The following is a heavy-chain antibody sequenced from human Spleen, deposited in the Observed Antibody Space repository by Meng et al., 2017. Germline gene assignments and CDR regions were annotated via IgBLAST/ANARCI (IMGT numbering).Heavy chain of an antibody. CDR2: INHSGST. Sequence: QVHLLEWGEGLLKPSETLSLTCVVSGGSFSDYYWSWIRQPPGKGLEWIGEINHSGSTNYNPSLESRATISVDTSQNNLSLKLSSVTAADSAVYYCARGPTTMAHDFDYWGQGTLVTVSS. V-gene: IGHV4-34*01. D-gene: IGHD4-11*01. CDR1: GGSFSDYY. CDR3: ARGPTTMAHDFDY. J-gene: IGHJ4*02.